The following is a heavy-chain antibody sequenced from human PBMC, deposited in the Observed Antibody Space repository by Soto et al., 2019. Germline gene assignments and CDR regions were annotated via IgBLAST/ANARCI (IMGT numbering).Heavy chain of an antibody. Sequence: GASVKVSCKASGYTFTDYGISWVRQAPGQGLEWMGWISGYNGNTKYAQKFQGRVTMTTDTSINTVYMELSSVKYDDTAEYYCARGTSTTCYNCFYYGFDVWGQGTTVTVSS. D-gene: IGHD2-2*02. CDR3: ARGTSTTCYNCFYYGFDV. CDR1: GYTFTDYG. V-gene: IGHV1-18*04. J-gene: IGHJ6*02. CDR2: ISGYNGNT.